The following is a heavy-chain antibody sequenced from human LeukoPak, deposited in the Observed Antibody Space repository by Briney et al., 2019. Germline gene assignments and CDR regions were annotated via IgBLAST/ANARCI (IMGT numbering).Heavy chain of an antibody. J-gene: IGHJ4*02. CDR3: ARDPPDY. CDR1: GFTFSSYW. Sequence: PGGSLRLSCAASGFTFSSYWMSWVRQAPGKGLEWVANIRHDGSEKYYVDSVKGRFTISRDNAKNSLFLQMNSLRDDDTALYYCARDPPDYWGQGTLVTVSS. CDR2: IRHDGSEK. V-gene: IGHV3-7*01.